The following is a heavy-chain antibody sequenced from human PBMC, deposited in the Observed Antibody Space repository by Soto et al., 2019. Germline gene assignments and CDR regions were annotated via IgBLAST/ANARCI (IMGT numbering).Heavy chain of an antibody. Sequence: GGSLRLSCAASGFTFSSYVMSWVRQAPGKGLEWVSAISGSGGNTYYADSVKGRFTISRDNSKNTLFLQMNSLRAEDTALYFCAKEMGDYYDSSGSWFDPWGQGTLVTVSS. D-gene: IGHD3-22*01. CDR1: GFTFSSYV. CDR3: AKEMGDYYDSSGSWFDP. CDR2: ISGSGGNT. J-gene: IGHJ5*02. V-gene: IGHV3-23*01.